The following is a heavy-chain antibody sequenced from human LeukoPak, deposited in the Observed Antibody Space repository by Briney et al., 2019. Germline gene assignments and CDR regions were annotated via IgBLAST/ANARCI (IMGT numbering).Heavy chain of an antibody. V-gene: IGHV1-46*01. D-gene: IGHD6-19*01. J-gene: IGHJ3*02. Sequence: ASVKVSCKASGYTFTGYYMHWVRQAPGQGLEWMGIINPSGGSTSYAQKFQGRVTMTRDTSTSTVYMELSSLRSEDTAVYYCARDSSGGAFDIWGQGTMVTVSS. CDR2: INPSGGST. CDR1: GYTFTGYY. CDR3: ARDSSGGAFDI.